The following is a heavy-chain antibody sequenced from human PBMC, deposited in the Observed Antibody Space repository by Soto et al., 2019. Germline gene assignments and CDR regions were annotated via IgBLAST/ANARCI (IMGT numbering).Heavy chain of an antibody. D-gene: IGHD2-2*01. CDR3: AREDRDRETGLVPAAIDGMDV. J-gene: IGHJ6*02. V-gene: IGHV1-69*08. CDR1: GGTFSRYS. CDR2: IIPIFGIP. Sequence: QVQLVQSGAEVKKPGSSVKVSCKASGGTFSRYSITWVRQAPGHGLEWIGRIIPIFGIPSYAQKCRGRVTINADESTSRAYMELSSLRSDDTAVYYCAREDRDRETGLVPAAIDGMDVWGQGTTVTVSS.